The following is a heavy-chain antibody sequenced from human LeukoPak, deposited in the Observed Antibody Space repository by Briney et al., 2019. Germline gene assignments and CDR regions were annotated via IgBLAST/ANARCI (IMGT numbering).Heavy chain of an antibody. Sequence: SETLSLTCAVYGGSFSGYYWSWIRQPPGKGLEWIGEINHSGRTNYNPSLKSRVTISVDTSKNQFSLKLSSVTAADTAVYYCARGSSVLSIAAANWFDPWGQGTLVTVSS. J-gene: IGHJ5*02. CDR3: ARGSSVLSIAAANWFDP. CDR1: GGSFSGYY. D-gene: IGHD6-13*01. V-gene: IGHV4-34*01. CDR2: INHSGRT.